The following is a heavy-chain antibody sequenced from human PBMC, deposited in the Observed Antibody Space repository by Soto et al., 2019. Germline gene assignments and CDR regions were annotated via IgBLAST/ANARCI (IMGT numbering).Heavy chain of an antibody. D-gene: IGHD4-17*01. Sequence: SETLSLTCAVYGGSFSGYYWSWIRQPPGKGLEWIGEINHSGSTNYNPSLKSRVTISVDTSKNQFSLKLSSVTAADTAVYYCARGGSTVTSHWGPSRYYYYYMDVWGKGTTVTVSS. CDR3: ARGGSTVTSHWGPSRYYYYYMDV. J-gene: IGHJ6*03. V-gene: IGHV4-34*01. CDR1: GGSFSGYY. CDR2: INHSGST.